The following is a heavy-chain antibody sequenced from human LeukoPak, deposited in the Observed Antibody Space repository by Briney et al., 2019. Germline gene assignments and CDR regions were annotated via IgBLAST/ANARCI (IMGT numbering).Heavy chain of an antibody. Sequence: PGGSLRLPCAASGCTFSTYWMHWVRQAPGKGLVWLSRISSDGSSTNYADSVKGRFTISRDNAKNTLYLQMNSLRAEDTAVYYCARDYGEGGYYFDYWGQGTLVTVSS. D-gene: IGHD4-17*01. CDR2: ISSDGSST. CDR1: GCTFSTYW. V-gene: IGHV3-74*01. J-gene: IGHJ4*02. CDR3: ARDYGEGGYYFDY.